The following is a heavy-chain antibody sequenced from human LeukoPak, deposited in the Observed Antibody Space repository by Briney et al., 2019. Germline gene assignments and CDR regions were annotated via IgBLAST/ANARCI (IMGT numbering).Heavy chain of an antibody. J-gene: IGHJ4*02. Sequence: SETLSLTCTVSGVSMSSSPYYWGWIRQPPGKGLEWIGSIYYSGGNYYNPSLKSRVTISVDASKNQFSLKLSSVTAADTAVYYCARHRAKTYYYDSSGYQFDSWGQGTLVTVSS. CDR1: GVSMSSSPYY. CDR2: IYYSGGN. V-gene: IGHV4-39*01. CDR3: ARHRAKTYYYDSSGYQFDS. D-gene: IGHD3-22*01.